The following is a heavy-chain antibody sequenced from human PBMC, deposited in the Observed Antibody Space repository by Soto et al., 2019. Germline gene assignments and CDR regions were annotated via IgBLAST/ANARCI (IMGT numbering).Heavy chain of an antibody. J-gene: IGHJ5*02. V-gene: IGHV4-30-2*01. CDR3: ARVPSP. CDR2: IYHSGGI. Sequence: QLKLQESGSGLVKPSQTLSLTCAVSGGSISSGGYSWSWIRQPPGKGLEWIGYIYHSGGIYYNPSIKGRVTISVDRSKNQFSLKLSSVTAADTAVYYCARVPSPWRQGTLVTVSS. CDR1: GGSISSGGYS.